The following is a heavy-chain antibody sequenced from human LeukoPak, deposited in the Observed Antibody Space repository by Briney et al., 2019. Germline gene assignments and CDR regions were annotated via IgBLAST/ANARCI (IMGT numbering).Heavy chain of an antibody. CDR3: VKGAPFDY. V-gene: IGHV3-74*03. D-gene: IGHD4/OR15-4a*01. Sequence: GGSLRLSCAASGFTFSDQWMHWVRQGPEKGLVWVSRINGDGSSTAYADFVKGRFTISRDNARNTLSLQMNSLRIEDTAIYYCVKGAPFDYWGQGTLIAASS. CDR2: INGDGSST. J-gene: IGHJ4*02. CDR1: GFTFSDQW.